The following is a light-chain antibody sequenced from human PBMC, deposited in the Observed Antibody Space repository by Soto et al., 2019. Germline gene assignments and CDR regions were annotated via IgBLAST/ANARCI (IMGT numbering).Light chain of an antibody. CDR3: QQSLSTLLT. CDR1: QSISGY. CDR2: GAS. J-gene: IGKJ4*01. Sequence: DIQMTQSPSSLSASVGDRVTITCRASQSISGYLNWYQQKPGKAPKVLISGASTLHNGVRSRFSGRGSGTDFTLTISSLQPEDVGTYYCQQSLSTLLTFGGGTKVEIK. V-gene: IGKV1-39*01.